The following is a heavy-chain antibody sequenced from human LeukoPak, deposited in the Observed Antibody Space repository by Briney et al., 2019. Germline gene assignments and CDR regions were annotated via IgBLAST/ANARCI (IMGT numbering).Heavy chain of an antibody. Sequence: ASVKVSCKASGYTFTSYDINWVRQATGQGLEWMGWMNPNSGNTGYAQEFQGRVTMTRNTSISTAYMELSSLRSEDTAVYYCARTRTRHSGSPGYWGQGTLVTVSS. J-gene: IGHJ4*02. D-gene: IGHD1-26*01. V-gene: IGHV1-8*01. CDR2: MNPNSGNT. CDR3: ARTRTRHSGSPGY. CDR1: GYTFTSYD.